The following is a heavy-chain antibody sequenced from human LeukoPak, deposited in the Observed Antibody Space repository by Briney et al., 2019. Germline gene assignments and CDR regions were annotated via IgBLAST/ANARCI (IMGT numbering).Heavy chain of an antibody. D-gene: IGHD3-10*01. Sequence: GSLRLSCAVSGFTLSSHWMHWVRQAPGKGLVWVSRINSGGSSMSYADSVKGRFTISRDNAKNTLYLQMNSLKDDDTAVYYCATGVGYYGSGSSIHWGQGTLVTVSS. V-gene: IGHV3-74*01. J-gene: IGHJ4*02. CDR2: INSGGSSM. CDR1: GFTLSSHW. CDR3: ATGVGYYGSGSSIH.